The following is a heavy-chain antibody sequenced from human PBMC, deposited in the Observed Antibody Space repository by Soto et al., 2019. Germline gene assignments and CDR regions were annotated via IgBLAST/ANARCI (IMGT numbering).Heavy chain of an antibody. J-gene: IGHJ3*02. CDR1: GLTVTSNY. Sequence: GGSLRLSCAASGLTVTSNYMSWVRQAPGKGLDWVSVLYTGGSTYYADSVKGRFTISRDNSKNTLYLQMTSLRAEDTAVYYCARNRVGDSQYKIDAFDIWGQGTMVTVSS. CDR2: LYTGGST. V-gene: IGHV3-66*01. D-gene: IGHD3-10*01. CDR3: ARNRVGDSQYKIDAFDI.